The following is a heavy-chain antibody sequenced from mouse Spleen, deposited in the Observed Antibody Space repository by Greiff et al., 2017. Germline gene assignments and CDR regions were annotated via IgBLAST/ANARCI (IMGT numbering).Heavy chain of an antibody. D-gene: IGHD4-1*01. CDR2: IDPANGNT. CDR3: ARGWDEAY. Sequence: VQLQQSGAELVRPGASVKLSCTASGFNIKNYYMHWVKQRPEQGLEWIGRIDPANGNTKYTPKFKGKATITADTSSNTAYLQLSSLTSEDTAIYYCARGWDEAYWGQGTLVTVSA. J-gene: IGHJ3*01. V-gene: IGHV14-3*01. CDR1: GFNIKNYY.